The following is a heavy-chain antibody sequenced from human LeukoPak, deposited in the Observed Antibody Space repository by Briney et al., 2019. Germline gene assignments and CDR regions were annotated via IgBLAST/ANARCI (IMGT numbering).Heavy chain of an antibody. CDR2: INPNSGGT. D-gene: IGHD3-22*01. CDR3: ARAEVYYDSSGYYFY. Sequence: ASVKVSCKASGYTFTGYYTHWVRQAPGQGLEWMGRINPNSGGTNYAQKFQGRVTMTRDTSISTAYMELSRLRSDDTAVYYCARAEVYYDSSGYYFYWGQGTLVTVSS. CDR1: GYTFTGYY. V-gene: IGHV1-2*06. J-gene: IGHJ4*02.